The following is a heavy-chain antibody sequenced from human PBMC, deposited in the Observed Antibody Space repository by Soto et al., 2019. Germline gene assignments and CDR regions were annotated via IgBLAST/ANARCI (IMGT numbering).Heavy chain of an antibody. CDR1: GGSISNHY. J-gene: IGHJ4*02. D-gene: IGHD7-27*01. Sequence: QVQLQESGPGLVKPSETLSLTCTVSGGSISNHYWSWIRPPPGKGLEWIGYIYYNGNTNYNPSLKSRVTMSVDTSRKQISLKLSSVTAADTAVYYFARANWYSEYWGQGTLVTVSS. V-gene: IGHV4-59*11. CDR3: ARANWYSEY. CDR2: IYYNGNT.